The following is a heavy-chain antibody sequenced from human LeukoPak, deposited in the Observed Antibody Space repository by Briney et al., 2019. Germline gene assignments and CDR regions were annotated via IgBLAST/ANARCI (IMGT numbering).Heavy chain of an antibody. CDR1: GGSISSSSYY. CDR2: IYYSGST. J-gene: IGHJ3*02. CDR3: ARALAYFDRLLYGSDAFDI. Sequence: SETLSLTCTVSGGSISSSSYYWGWIRQPPGKGLEWIGSIYYSGSTYYNPSLKSRVTISVDTSKNQFSLKLSSVTAADTAVYYCARALAYFDRLLYGSDAFDIWGQGTMVTVSS. V-gene: IGHV4-39*07. D-gene: IGHD3-9*01.